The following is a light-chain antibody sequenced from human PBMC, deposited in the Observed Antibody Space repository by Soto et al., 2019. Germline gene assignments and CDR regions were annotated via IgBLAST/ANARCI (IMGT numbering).Light chain of an antibody. V-gene: IGKV2-30*01. CDR1: QSLVYSDGYTY. CDR2: MVS. CDR3: MQGTHWPWT. Sequence: EVVMPQSPLSLPVTLGQPASISCRSSQSLVYSDGYTYLSWFQQRPGQSPRRLIYMVSNRDSGVPDRFSGSGSGTDFTLEISRVEAEDVGVYFCMQGTHWPWTFGQGTKVDIK. J-gene: IGKJ1*01.